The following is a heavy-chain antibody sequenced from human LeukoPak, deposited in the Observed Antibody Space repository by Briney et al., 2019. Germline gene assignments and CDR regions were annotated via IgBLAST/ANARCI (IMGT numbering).Heavy chain of an antibody. CDR1: GFTFSSYS. CDR3: ARDQVDRIWYFDY. CDR2: ISSNSIYV. D-gene: IGHD1-14*01. Sequence: GTSLRLSCAASGFTFSSYSMNWVRQAPGKGLEWVSSISSNSIYVFYADSMKGRFTISRDNAKNSLSLQMNSLRAEDTAVYYCARDQVDRIWYFDYWGQGTLVTVSS. V-gene: IGHV3-21*01. J-gene: IGHJ4*02.